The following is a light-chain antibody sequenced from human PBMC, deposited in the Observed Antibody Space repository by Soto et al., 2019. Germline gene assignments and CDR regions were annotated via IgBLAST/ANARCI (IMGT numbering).Light chain of an antibody. Sequence: DIQMTQSPSSLSASVGDRVTITCRASQVIGNYLAWYQQKPGKVPKLLIYGAYTLQSGVPSRFSGSGFGTDFTLTISSLQPEDSAIYYCQQADTFPITFGQGTRLETK. CDR1: QVIGNY. V-gene: IGKV1-27*01. CDR3: QQADTFPIT. CDR2: GAY. J-gene: IGKJ5*01.